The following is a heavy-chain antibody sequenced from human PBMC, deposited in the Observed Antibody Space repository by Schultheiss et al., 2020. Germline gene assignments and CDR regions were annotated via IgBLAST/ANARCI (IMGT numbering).Heavy chain of an antibody. CDR3: ARGSADDTRYYYYGMDV. CDR1: GFTFSSYA. D-gene: IGHD3-9*01. J-gene: IGHJ6*02. Sequence: GGSLRLSCAASGFTFSSYAMHWVRQAPGKGLEWVAVISYDGSNKYYADSVKGRFTISRDNSKNTLYLQMNSLRAEDTAVYYCARGSADDTRYYYYGMDVWGQGTTVTVSS. CDR2: ISYDGSNK. V-gene: IGHV3-30-3*01.